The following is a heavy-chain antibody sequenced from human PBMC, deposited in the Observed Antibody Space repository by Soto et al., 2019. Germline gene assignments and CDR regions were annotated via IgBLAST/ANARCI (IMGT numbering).Heavy chain of an antibody. CDR2: ISAYNGNT. CDR1: GYTFTSYG. Sequence: VASVKVSCKASGYTFTSYGISWVRQAPGQGLEWMGWISAYNGNTNYAQKFQGRVTITRDTSASTAYMELSSLRSEDTAVYYCARDPMETYYYYGMDVWGQGTTVTVSS. CDR3: ARDPMETYYYYGMDV. V-gene: IGHV1-18*01. J-gene: IGHJ6*02. D-gene: IGHD3-3*01.